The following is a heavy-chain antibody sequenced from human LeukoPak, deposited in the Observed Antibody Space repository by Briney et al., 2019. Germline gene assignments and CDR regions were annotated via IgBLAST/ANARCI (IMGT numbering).Heavy chain of an antibody. CDR3: AKRAASGRLYYYSYYMDV. CDR2: ISYDGSNK. CDR1: GFTFSSYG. D-gene: IGHD3-10*01. J-gene: IGHJ6*03. V-gene: IGHV3-30*18. Sequence: PGDSLRLSCAASGFTFSSYGMHWVRQAPGKGLEWVAVISYDGSNKYYADSVKGRFTISRDNSKNTLYLQMNSLRAADTAVYYCAKRAASGRLYYYSYYMDVWGKGTTVTVSS.